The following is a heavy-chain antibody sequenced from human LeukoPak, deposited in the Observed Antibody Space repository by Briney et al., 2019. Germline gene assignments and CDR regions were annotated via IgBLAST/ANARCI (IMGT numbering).Heavy chain of an antibody. V-gene: IGHV4-39*07. D-gene: IGHD3-10*02. CDR2: IYYSGST. Sequence: SETLSLTCTVSGGSISSSSCYWGWIRQPPGKGLEWIGSIYYSGSTYYNPSLKSRVTISVDRSKNQFSLKLSSLTAAYTAVDYCARVNNYVRWFDPWGQGKLVTVSS. J-gene: IGHJ5*02. CDR1: GGSISSSSCY. CDR3: ARVNNYVRWFDP.